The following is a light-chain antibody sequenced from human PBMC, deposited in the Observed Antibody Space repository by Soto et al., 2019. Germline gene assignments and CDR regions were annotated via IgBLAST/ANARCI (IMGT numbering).Light chain of an antibody. CDR3: AAWDDSLNGVV. CDR2: SSN. Sequence: QSVLTQSPSASGTPGQRVTISCSGSSSNIGSNTVSWYQQLPGTAPKLLIYSSNQRPSGVPDRFSGSKSGTSASLAVSGLQSEDEADYYCAAWDDSLNGVVFGGGTKPTVL. CDR1: SSNIGSNT. J-gene: IGLJ2*01. V-gene: IGLV1-44*01.